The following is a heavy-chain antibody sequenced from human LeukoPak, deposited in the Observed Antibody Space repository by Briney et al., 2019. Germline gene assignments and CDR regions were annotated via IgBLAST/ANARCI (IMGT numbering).Heavy chain of an antibody. Sequence: GGSLRLSCAASGFTFSNYAMSWVRQAPGKGLEWVSAIGGSGDSTYYADSVKGRFTISRDNSKNTLYLQMSSLRAEDTAVYYCAKDRVRYYYDSNGYYNGMDVWGQGTTVTVSS. D-gene: IGHD3-22*01. CDR1: GFTFSNYA. J-gene: IGHJ6*02. CDR3: AKDRVRYYYDSNGYYNGMDV. V-gene: IGHV3-23*01. CDR2: IGGSGDST.